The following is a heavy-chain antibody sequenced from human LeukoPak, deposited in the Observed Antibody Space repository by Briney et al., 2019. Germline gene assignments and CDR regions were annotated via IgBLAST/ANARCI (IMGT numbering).Heavy chain of an antibody. D-gene: IGHD2-15*01. V-gene: IGHV3-7*01. Sequence: PSETLSLTCAVYGGSFSGYYWSWVRQAPGKGLEWVANIKQDGSEKYYVDSVKGRFTISRDNAKNSLYLQMNSLRAEDTAVYYCARARRYLGYCSGGSCYGYFDYWGQGTLVTVSS. CDR3: ARARRYLGYCSGGSCYGYFDY. CDR2: IKQDGSEK. J-gene: IGHJ4*02. CDR1: GGSFSGYY.